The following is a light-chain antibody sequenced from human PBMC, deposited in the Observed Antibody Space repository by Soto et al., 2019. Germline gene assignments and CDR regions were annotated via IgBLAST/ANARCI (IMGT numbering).Light chain of an antibody. J-gene: IGKJ1*01. CDR2: GAS. V-gene: IGKV3-20*01. CDR1: QSVSSNY. CDR3: QQYGSSLTWT. Sequence: EIVLTQSPGTLSLSPGERATLSCRTSQSVSSNYLAWYQQKPGQAPRLLIYGASSRATGIPDRFSGSGSGTDFTLTISRLEPEDFAVYYCQQYGSSLTWTFGQGTKVDI.